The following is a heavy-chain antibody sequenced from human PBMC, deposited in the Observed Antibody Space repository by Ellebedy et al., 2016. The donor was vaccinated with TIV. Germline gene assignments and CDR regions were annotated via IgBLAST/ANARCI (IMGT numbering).Heavy chain of an antibody. CDR3: ATCPLTKTYFYYGMDV. V-gene: IGHV1-69*06. Sequence: AASVKVSCKASGGSFSSYTISWVRQAPGQGLEWMGGIMPIFGAADYAQKFRGRVTFTADKSTSTAYMDLSSLTSEDTAVYYCATCPLTKTYFYYGMDVWGQGTTVTVSS. CDR2: IMPIFGAA. D-gene: IGHD1-14*01. J-gene: IGHJ6*02. CDR1: GGSFSSYT.